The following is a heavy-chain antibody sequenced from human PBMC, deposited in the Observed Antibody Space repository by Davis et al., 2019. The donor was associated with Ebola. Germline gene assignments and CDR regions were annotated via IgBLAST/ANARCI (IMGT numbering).Heavy chain of an antibody. V-gene: IGHV3-7*01. CDR2: IKQDGSEK. J-gene: IGHJ4*02. Sequence: GGSLRLSCAASGFTFSSYWMSWVRQAPGKGLEWVANIKQDGSEKYYVDSVKGRFTISRDNSSNLLYLQMNSLRAEDTAVYFCARDKDIIGVAGSYFDYWGQGTLVTVSS. D-gene: IGHD6-13*01. CDR3: ARDKDIIGVAGSYFDY. CDR1: GFTFSSYW.